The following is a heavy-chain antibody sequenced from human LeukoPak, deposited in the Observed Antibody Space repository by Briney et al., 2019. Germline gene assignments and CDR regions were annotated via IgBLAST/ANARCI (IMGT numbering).Heavy chain of an antibody. Sequence: ASVKVSCKASGYTFTSYGISWVRQAPGQGLEWMGWISAYNGNTNYAQKLQGRVTMTTDTSTSTAYMELRCLRSDDTAVYYCARDQGIAAAGSKDYWGQGTLVTVSS. J-gene: IGHJ4*02. V-gene: IGHV1-18*01. CDR2: ISAYNGNT. CDR1: GYTFTSYG. CDR3: ARDQGIAAAGSKDY. D-gene: IGHD6-13*01.